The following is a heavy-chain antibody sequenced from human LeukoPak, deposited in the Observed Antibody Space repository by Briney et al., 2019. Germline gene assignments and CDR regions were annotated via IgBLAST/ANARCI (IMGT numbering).Heavy chain of an antibody. Sequence: GGSLRLSCAASGFTFSSYWTYWVRQAPGKGLVWVSRINGDGSITSHADSVKGRFTISRDTAKNTVFLQMNSLRAEDTAVYYCARVGVSWGGFDIWGQGTIVPVSS. CDR3: ARVGVSWGGFDI. V-gene: IGHV3-74*01. J-gene: IGHJ3*02. CDR2: INGDGSIT. D-gene: IGHD7-27*01. CDR1: GFTFSSYW.